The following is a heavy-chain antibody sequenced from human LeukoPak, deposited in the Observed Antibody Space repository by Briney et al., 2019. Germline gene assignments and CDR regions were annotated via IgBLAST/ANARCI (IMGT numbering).Heavy chain of an antibody. D-gene: IGHD1-26*01. CDR2: INPDGSGK. Sequence: GGSLRLSCAASGFTLSNYWMTWVRQSPGKGLEWVAIINPDGSGKYYVDSVKGRFTISRENAKNSLYLQMNSLRAGDTAVYYCAREGRYRYSGSYDYWGQGTLVTVSS. J-gene: IGHJ4*02. CDR1: GFTLSNYW. CDR3: AREGRYRYSGSYDY. V-gene: IGHV3-7*01.